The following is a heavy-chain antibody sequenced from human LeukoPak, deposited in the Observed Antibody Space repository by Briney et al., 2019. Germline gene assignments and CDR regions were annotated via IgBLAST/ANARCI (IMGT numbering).Heavy chain of an antibody. CDR1: GGSISSYY. J-gene: IGHJ3*02. Sequence: SETLSLTCTVSGGSISSYYWSWIRQPPGKGLEWIGYTYYSGSTNYNPSLKSRVTISVDTSKNQFSLKLSSVTAADTAVYYCARLLQDDAFDIWGQGTMVTVSS. D-gene: IGHD1-26*01. CDR2: TYYSGST. CDR3: ARLLQDDAFDI. V-gene: IGHV4-59*01.